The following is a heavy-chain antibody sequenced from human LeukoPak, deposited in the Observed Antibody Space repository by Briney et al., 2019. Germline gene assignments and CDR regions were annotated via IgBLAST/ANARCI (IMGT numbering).Heavy chain of an antibody. V-gene: IGHV3-7*01. CDR3: ARDRLAVVTRRDYNWFDP. CDR2: IKQDGTEK. J-gene: IGHJ5*02. D-gene: IGHD2-21*02. CDR1: GFTFSTYW. Sequence: GGSLRLSCAASGFTFSTYWMTWVRQAPGKGLEWVANIKQDGTEKYYVDPVKGRFTISRDNAKNSLYLQMNSLRAEDTAVYYCARDRLAVVTRRDYNWFDPWGQGTLVTVSS.